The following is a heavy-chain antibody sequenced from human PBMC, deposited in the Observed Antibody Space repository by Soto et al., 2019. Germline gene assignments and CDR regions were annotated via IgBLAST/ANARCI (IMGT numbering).Heavy chain of an antibody. D-gene: IGHD6-19*01. CDR3: ARDSKSSGWTFDY. CDR1: GGSISSGGYY. CDR2: IYYSGST. J-gene: IGHJ4*02. V-gene: IGHV4-31*03. Sequence: SETLSLTCTVSGGSISSGGYYWSWIRQHPGKGLEWIGYIYYSGSTYYNPSLKSRVTISVDTSKNQFSLKLSSVTAADTAVYYCARDSKSSGWTFDYWGQGTLVTVSS.